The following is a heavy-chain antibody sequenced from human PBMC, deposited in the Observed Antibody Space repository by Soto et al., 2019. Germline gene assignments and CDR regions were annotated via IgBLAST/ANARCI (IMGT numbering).Heavy chain of an antibody. CDR2: ISAYNGNT. Sequence: QVQLVQSGAEVKKPGASVKVSCKASGYTFTSYGIGWVRQAPGQGREWMGWISAYNGNTHYAQKLQGRVTMTTDTSTSTASMELMSLRSDDTAVYYCARDRGGYALDYWGQGNLVTVSS. V-gene: IGHV1-18*01. J-gene: IGHJ4*02. D-gene: IGHD5-12*01. CDR1: GYTFTSYG. CDR3: ARDRGGYALDY.